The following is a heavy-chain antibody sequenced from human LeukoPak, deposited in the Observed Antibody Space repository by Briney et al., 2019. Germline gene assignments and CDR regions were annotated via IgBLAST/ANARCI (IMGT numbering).Heavy chain of an antibody. Sequence: SQTLSLTCAISGDSVSSNSAAWNWIRQSPSRGHEWLGRTYYRSKWYNDYAVSVKSRITINPDTSKNQFSLQLNSVTPEDTAVYYCARDRYGSGSFYYYYGMDVWGQGTTVTVSS. V-gene: IGHV6-1*01. J-gene: IGHJ6*02. CDR2: TYYRSKWYN. CDR1: GDSVSSNSAA. CDR3: ARDRYGSGSFYYYYGMDV. D-gene: IGHD3-10*01.